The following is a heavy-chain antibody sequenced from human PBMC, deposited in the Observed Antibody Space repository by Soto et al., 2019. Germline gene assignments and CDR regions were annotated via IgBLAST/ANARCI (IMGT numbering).Heavy chain of an antibody. V-gene: IGHV4-59*01. D-gene: IGHD4-17*01. CDR1: GGSISNYY. CDR2: TYYSGST. CDR3: ARLPWADYGGIFDP. Sequence: SETLSLTCTVSGGSISNYYWSWIRHPPGKKLEWIGYTYYSGSTNYNPSLKSRVTISVDTSKNQFSLKLYSVTTADTAMYYCARLPWADYGGIFDPWGQGTLVTVSS. J-gene: IGHJ5*02.